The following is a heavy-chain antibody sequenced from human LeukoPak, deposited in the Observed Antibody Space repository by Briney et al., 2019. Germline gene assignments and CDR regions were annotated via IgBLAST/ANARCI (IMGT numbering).Heavy chain of an antibody. CDR2: INPNSGVT. D-gene: IGHD6-6*01. CDR3: ARDRAARTPYYYYYMDV. V-gene: IGHV1-2*02. CDR1: GYTFINYY. J-gene: IGHJ6*03. Sequence: ASVKVSCEAYGYTFINYYMHWVRQAPGQGLEWMGWINPNSGVTNYAQKFQGRVTMTRDTSISTAYMELSRLRSDDTAVYYCARDRAARTPYYYYYMDVWGKGTTVTVSS.